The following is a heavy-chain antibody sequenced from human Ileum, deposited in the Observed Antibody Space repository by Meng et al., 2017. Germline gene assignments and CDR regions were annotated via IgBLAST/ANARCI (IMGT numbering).Heavy chain of an antibody. CDR3: AAFCSGGSCPDY. CDR2: IHYSGST. V-gene: IGHV4-59*01. CDR1: GASISSYY. D-gene: IGHD2-15*01. Sequence: QVQLQESGPGLAKPSETLSLTCTVSGASISSYYWTWIRQPPGKGLDWIGYIHYSGSTNYNPSLKSRITMSVDTSKNQVSLKLSSVTAADTAIYCCAAFCSGGSCPDYWGQGTLVTVSS. J-gene: IGHJ4*02.